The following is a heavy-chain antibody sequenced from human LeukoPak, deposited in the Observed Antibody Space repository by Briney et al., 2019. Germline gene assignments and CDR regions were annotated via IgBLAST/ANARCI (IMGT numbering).Heavy chain of an antibody. V-gene: IGHV1-46*01. CDR3: AREGCSGYAWQKLAPGHGTDV. CDR2: INPNGGST. D-gene: IGHD5-12*01. CDR1: GYIFTSYD. Sequence: GVSVTLSRKASGYIFTSYDMYWVRQAPGHGLEWMGIINPNGGSTSYAEKIQGRVTMTRDTSTSTVYMELSSLRSEDTGVYYCAREGCSGYAWQKLAPGHGTDVWGQGTTVTVSS. J-gene: IGHJ6*02.